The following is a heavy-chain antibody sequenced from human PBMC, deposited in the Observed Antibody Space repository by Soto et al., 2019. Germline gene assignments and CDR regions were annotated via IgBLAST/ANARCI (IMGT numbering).Heavy chain of an antibody. J-gene: IGHJ4*02. CDR2: INHSGST. Sequence: SETLSLTCAVYGGSFSGYYWSWIRQPPGKGLEWIGEINHSGSTNYNPSLKSRVTISVDTSKNQFSLKLSSVTAADTAVYYCARGSGDLTGEVRMVYWGQGTLVTVSS. D-gene: IGHD7-27*01. CDR3: ARGSGDLTGEVRMVY. V-gene: IGHV4-34*01. CDR1: GGSFSGYY.